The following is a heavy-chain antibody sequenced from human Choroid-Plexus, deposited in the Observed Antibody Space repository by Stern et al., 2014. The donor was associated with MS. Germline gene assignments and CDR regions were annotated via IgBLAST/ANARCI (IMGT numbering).Heavy chain of an antibody. Sequence: DQLVESGAEVKKPGASVKVSCKTSGYIFTGYYIHWVRQAPGQGLEWMAWIHPNTGGTKDAQKFQGRVTMSRDTSISTAYVELSSLTSDDTAVYYCARDQKGITIFGVVTDYYYLGMDVWGQGTTVTVSS. CDR2: IHPNTGGT. V-gene: IGHV1-2*02. CDR1: GYIFTGYY. CDR3: ARDQKGITIFGVVTDYYYLGMDV. J-gene: IGHJ6*02. D-gene: IGHD3-3*01.